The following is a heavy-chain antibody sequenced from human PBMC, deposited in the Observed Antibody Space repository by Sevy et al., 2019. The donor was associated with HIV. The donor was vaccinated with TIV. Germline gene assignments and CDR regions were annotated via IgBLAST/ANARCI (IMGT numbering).Heavy chain of an antibody. CDR2: ISGSGGST. V-gene: IGHV3-23*01. CDR3: AKGSNRVAGPQIYYYDYYMDV. J-gene: IGHJ6*03. CDR1: GFTFSSYA. Sequence: GGSLRLSCAASGFTFSSYAMSWVRQAPGKGLEWVSAISGSGGSTYYADSVKGRFTISRDNSKNTLYLQMNSLRAEDTAVYYCAKGSNRVAGPQIYYYDYYMDVWGKGTTVTVSS. D-gene: IGHD6-19*01.